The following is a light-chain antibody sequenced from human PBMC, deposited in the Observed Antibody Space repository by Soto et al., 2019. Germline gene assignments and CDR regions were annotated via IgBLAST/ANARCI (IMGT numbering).Light chain of an antibody. Sequence: QSVLTQPASVSGSPGQSITISCTGTSSDVGTYNLVSWYQQHPGKAPKLMIYEVTKRPSGVSNRFSGSKSGNTASLTISGLQAEDEAGYYCCSYAGSSTLVFGGGTKVTVL. CDR2: EVT. CDR3: CSYAGSSTLV. J-gene: IGLJ2*01. V-gene: IGLV2-23*02. CDR1: SSDVGTYNL.